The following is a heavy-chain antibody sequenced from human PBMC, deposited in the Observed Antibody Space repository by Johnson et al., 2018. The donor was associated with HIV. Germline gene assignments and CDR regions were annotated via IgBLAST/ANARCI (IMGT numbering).Heavy chain of an antibody. Sequence: QVQLVESGGSLVKPGGSMRLSCAASGFTFTDYYMTWIRQAPGKGLEWVSHISTSGGGIYYADSVKGRFTISRDKARNSLYLQMNSLRAEDTAVYYCARAHYGSGSLDIWGQGTMVTVSS. J-gene: IGHJ3*02. CDR2: ISTSGGGI. CDR3: ARAHYGSGSLDI. V-gene: IGHV3-11*04. CDR1: GFTFTDYY. D-gene: IGHD3-10*01.